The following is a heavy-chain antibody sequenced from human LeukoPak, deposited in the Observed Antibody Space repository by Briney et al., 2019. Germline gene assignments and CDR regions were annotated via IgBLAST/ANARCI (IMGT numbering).Heavy chain of an antibody. D-gene: IGHD1-26*01. J-gene: IGHJ4*02. CDR2: ISDSGSTI. Sequence: GGSLRLSCAASGFTFSGYEMNWVRQAPGKGLEWISYISDSGSTIYYADSVKGRFTISRDNAKNSLFLQMNSLRAEDTAVYYCAREIVGADYWGQGTLVTVSS. CDR1: GFTFSGYE. V-gene: IGHV3-48*03. CDR3: AREIVGADY.